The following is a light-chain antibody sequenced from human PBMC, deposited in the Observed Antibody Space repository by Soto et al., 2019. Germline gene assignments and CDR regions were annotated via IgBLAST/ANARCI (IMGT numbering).Light chain of an antibody. CDR2: GAF. CDR3: QQYYNWPLI. Sequence: EILFTQSPGTLSLSPGARPTLSCRSSQSVSSNLAWYQQKPGQAPRLLIYGAFTRATGIPARFSGSGSWTEFTLTISRLQSEDFAVYYCQQYYNWPLIFGEGTQVEI. V-gene: IGKV3-15*01. J-gene: IGKJ4*01. CDR1: QSVSSN.